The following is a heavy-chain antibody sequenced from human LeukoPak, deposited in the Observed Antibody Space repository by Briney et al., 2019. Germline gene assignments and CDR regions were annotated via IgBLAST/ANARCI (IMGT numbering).Heavy chain of an antibody. Sequence: ASVKLSCKASGYTFTSYGISWVRQAPGQGLEWMGWISAHNGNTNYAQKLQGRVTMTTDTSTSTAYMELRSLRSDDTAVYYCARDLDGYNYSDEYFQHWGQGTLVTVSS. J-gene: IGHJ1*01. CDR3: ARDLDGYNYSDEYFQH. D-gene: IGHD5-24*01. V-gene: IGHV1-18*01. CDR2: ISAHNGNT. CDR1: GYTFTSYG.